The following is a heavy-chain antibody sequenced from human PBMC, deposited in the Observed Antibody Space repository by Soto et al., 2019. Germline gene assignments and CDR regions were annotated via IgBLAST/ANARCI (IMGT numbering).Heavy chain of an antibody. CDR1: GYTFTSYY. CDR3: ARDLIVYKPSGYEANDYGDA. CDR2: INPSGGST. V-gene: IGHV1-46*01. J-gene: IGHJ5*02. D-gene: IGHD5-12*01. Sequence: QVQLVQSGAEVKKPGASVKVSCKASGYTFTSYYMHWVRQAPGQGLEWMRIINPSGGSTSYAQKFQGRVTMTRDTSTSTVYMELSSLRSEDTAVYYCARDLIVYKPSGYEANDYGDAWGQGTLVTVSS.